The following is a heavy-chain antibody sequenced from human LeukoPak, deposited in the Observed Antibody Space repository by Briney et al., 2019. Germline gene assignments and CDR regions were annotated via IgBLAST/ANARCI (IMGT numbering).Heavy chain of an antibody. V-gene: IGHV4-4*07. CDR1: GGSISSYY. J-gene: IGHJ5*02. CDR3: ARVLQINWFDP. CDR2: IYTSGST. Sequence: SETLSLTCTVSGGSISSYYWSWIRQPAGKGLEWIGRIYTSGSTNYNPSLKSRATMSVDTSKNQFSLKLSSVTAADTAVYYCARVLQINWFDPWAREPRSPSPQ. D-gene: IGHD5-24*01.